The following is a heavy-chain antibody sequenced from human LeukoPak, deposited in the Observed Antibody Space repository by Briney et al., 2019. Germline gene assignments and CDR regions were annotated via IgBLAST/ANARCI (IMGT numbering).Heavy chain of an antibody. D-gene: IGHD6-19*01. CDR3: ARADMAVVPAFDY. V-gene: IGHV3-48*04. J-gene: IGHJ4*02. CDR2: ISSSGSTI. CDR1: GFTFSSYS. Sequence: GGSLRLSCAASGFTFSSYSMNWVRQAPGKGLEWVSYISSSGSTIYFADSVKGRFTISRDNAKNSLYLQMNSLRVEDTAVYYCARADMAVVPAFDYWGQGTPVTVSS.